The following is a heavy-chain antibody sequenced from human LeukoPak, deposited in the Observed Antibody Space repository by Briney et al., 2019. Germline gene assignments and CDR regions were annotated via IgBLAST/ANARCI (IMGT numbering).Heavy chain of an antibody. CDR3: ARPLDTTLFNPFDI. CDR2: IYSSGST. Sequence: SETLSLTCTVSAGSMTSFYWSWIRQPPGKGLEWVAYIYSSGSTNYNPSLKSRLTISIDTSKKQYSLKMSSVTAADTAVYYCARPLDTTLFNPFDIWGQGTMVTVSS. V-gene: IGHV4-59*08. D-gene: IGHD5-18*01. CDR1: AGSMTSFY. J-gene: IGHJ3*02.